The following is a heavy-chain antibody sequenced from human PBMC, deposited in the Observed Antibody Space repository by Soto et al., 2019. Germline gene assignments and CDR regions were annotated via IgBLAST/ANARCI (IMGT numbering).Heavy chain of an antibody. J-gene: IGHJ6*02. CDR3: ARDHHTAMVQDV. D-gene: IGHD5-18*01. Sequence: QPGGSLRLSCAASGFTFSSYGMHWVRQAPGKGLEWVAVIWYDGSNKYYTDSVKGRFTTSRDNSKSTLYLQMNSLRAEDTAVYYCARDHHTAMVQDVWGQGTTVTVSS. V-gene: IGHV3-33*01. CDR2: IWYDGSNK. CDR1: GFTFSSYG.